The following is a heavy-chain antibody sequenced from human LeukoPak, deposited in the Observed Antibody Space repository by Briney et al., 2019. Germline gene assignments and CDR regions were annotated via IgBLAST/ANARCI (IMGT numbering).Heavy chain of an antibody. CDR1: ELTFDDYA. CDR3: HATYSLFDY. V-gene: IGHV3-9*01. Sequence: GRSLRLSCAASELTFDDYAMHWVRQAPGKGLEWVSGITWNSAKIGYADSVKGRFTISRDNAKNSLYLQMNSLRAEDTALYYCHATYSLFDYWGQGTPVTVSS. J-gene: IGHJ4*02. CDR2: ITWNSAKI. D-gene: IGHD4-11*01.